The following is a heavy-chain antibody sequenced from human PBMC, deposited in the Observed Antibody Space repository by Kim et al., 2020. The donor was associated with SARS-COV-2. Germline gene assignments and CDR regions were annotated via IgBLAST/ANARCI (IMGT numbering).Heavy chain of an antibody. CDR2: IYSDGST. D-gene: IGHD3-10*01. CDR1: GLIVSGNY. V-gene: IGHV3-66*01. Sequence: GGSLRLSCAASGLIVSGNYMSWVRQAPGKGLEWVAVIYSDGSTSYIDSVTGRFTITRDNSKNTLYLQLNSLRVEDTAVYYCSRVHFINWFDPGGQGTLVTVSA. CDR3: SRVHFINWFDP. J-gene: IGHJ5*02.